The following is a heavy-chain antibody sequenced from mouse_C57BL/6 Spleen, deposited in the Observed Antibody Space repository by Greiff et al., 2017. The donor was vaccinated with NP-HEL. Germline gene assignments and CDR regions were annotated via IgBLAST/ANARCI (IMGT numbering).Heavy chain of an antibody. CDR3: ARDYDCDYFDY. CDR1: GYAFSSYW. CDR2: IYPGDGDT. V-gene: IGHV1-80*01. J-gene: IGHJ2*01. D-gene: IGHD2-4*01. Sequence: QVQLKQSGAELVKPGASVKISCKASGYAFSSYWMNWVKQRPGKGLEWIGQIYPGDGDTNYNGKFKGKATLTADKSSSTAYMQLSSLTSEDSAVYFCARDYDCDYFDYWGQGTTLTVSS.